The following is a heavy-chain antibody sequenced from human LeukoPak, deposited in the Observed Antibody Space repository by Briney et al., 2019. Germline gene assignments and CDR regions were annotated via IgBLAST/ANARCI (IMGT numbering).Heavy chain of an antibody. CDR3: ARSLRLGQLSEYYYYYYMDV. J-gene: IGHJ6*03. V-gene: IGHV4-59*08. Sequence: PSETLSLTCTVSGGSISTYYWSWIRQPPGKGLEWIGYINNSGSTNYNPSLKSRVTISIDTSENQFSLKLSSVTAADTAVYYCARSLRLGQLSEYYYYYYMDVWGKGTTVTVSS. CDR1: GGSISTYY. CDR2: INNSGST. D-gene: IGHD3-16*02.